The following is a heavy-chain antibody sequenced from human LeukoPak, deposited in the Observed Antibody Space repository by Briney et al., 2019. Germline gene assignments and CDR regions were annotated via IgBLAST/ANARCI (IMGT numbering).Heavy chain of an antibody. CDR1: GDSISNYY. D-gene: IGHD3-16*01. CDR2: IYYSGTT. Sequence: SETLSLTCTVSGDSISNYYWSWIRQPPGKGLEWIGYIYYSGTTNYNPSLKSRVTISVDASKNQFSLKLTSVTAADTAVYYCARETSQKGAHYMDVWGKGTTVTISS. J-gene: IGHJ6*03. CDR3: ARETSQKGAHYMDV. V-gene: IGHV4-59*12.